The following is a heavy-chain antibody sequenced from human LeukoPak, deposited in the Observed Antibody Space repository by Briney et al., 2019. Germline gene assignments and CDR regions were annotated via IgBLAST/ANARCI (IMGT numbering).Heavy chain of an antibody. V-gene: IGHV3-20*04. CDR3: ARRHTTNWYNWFDP. CDR1: GFTFDEYG. D-gene: IGHD1-1*01. CDR2: INWNGGST. J-gene: IGHJ5*02. Sequence: GGSRRLAWAASGFTFDEYGMSWVRQAPGKGLEWVADINWNGGSTDYADSVKGRFTISRDNAKNSLYLHMSSLRDEDTAFYYCARRHTTNWYNWFDPWGQGTLVIVSS.